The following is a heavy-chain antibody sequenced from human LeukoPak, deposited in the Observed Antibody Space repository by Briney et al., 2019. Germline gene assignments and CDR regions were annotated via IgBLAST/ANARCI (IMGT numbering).Heavy chain of an antibody. CDR3: EKGKWAQNTFDH. D-gene: IGHD1-26*01. J-gene: IGHJ4*02. V-gene: IGHV3-9*01. CDR2: ISWNGAYI. CDR1: RVTFNGYA. Sequence: GGSLRLSCVAPRVTFNGYAMHWGPPAPGEGLEWVLGISWNGAYIGYWDFVRGGFNLYRDNPKNSLSVEMNGVRGEDRALYFCEKGKWAQNTFDHWGQGNLVTVS.